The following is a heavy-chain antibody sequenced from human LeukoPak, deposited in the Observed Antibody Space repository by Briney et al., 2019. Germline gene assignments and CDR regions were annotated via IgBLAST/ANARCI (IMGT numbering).Heavy chain of an antibody. D-gene: IGHD4-23*01. CDR1: AFTFSSHW. J-gene: IGHJ3*02. V-gene: IGHV3-74*01. CDR3: ARDYVGGRRALDI. Sequence: GGSLRLSRAASAFTFSSHWMHWVRQAPGKGLEWVSRVSPDGTNTNYADSVRGRFTISRDNAKNTLYLQMNSLRAEDTAVYHCARDYVGGRRALDIWGQGTGVTVSS. CDR2: VSPDGTNT.